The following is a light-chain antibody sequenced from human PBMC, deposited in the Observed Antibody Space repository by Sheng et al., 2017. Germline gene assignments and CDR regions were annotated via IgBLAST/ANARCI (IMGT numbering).Light chain of an antibody. CDR2: AAS. Sequence: IQMTQFPSSLSGSIGDRVTITCRTSQGISSALAWYQQKPGKAPKLLIYAASSLQSGVSSKFSGSGSGTDFTLTISSLQPEDSATYYCQQFAGYPVTFGQGTRLEIK. V-gene: IGKV1-13*02. J-gene: IGKJ5*01. CDR3: QQFAGYPVT. CDR1: QGISSA.